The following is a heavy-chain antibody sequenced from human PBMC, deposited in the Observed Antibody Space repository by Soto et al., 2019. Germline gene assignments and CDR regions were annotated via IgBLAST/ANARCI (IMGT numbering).Heavy chain of an antibody. D-gene: IGHD1-1*01. V-gene: IGHV3-30-3*01. CDR2: TSYDGSNQ. CDR3: ARDLGAWKFDY. J-gene: IGHJ4*02. CDR1: GFTFSSHA. Sequence: QVQLVDTGGGVVQPGRSLRLSCAASGFTFSSHAMHWVRQAPGKGLEWVAFTSYDGSNQHYADSVKGRFTISRDNSENTLYLHMNSLRGEDTAMYFCARDLGAWKFDYWGQGTLVTVSS.